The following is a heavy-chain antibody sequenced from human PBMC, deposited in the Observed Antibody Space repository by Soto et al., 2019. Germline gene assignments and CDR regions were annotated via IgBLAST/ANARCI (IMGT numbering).Heavy chain of an antibody. CDR2: ISSTSTSK. CDR3: ARAPFDY. Sequence: GGSLRLSCVVSGFTFTTHGMNWVRQAPGKGLEWVSFISSTSTSKNYADSVKGRFTVSRDNAKNSLFLQINSLRAEDTAVYYCARAPFDYWGRGTLVTVSS. J-gene: IGHJ4*02. V-gene: IGHV3-21*01. CDR1: GFTFTTHG.